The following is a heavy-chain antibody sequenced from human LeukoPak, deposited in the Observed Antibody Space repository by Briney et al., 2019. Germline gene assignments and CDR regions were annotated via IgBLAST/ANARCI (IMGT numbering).Heavy chain of an antibody. V-gene: IGHV4-61*01. CDR2: IYYSGST. CDR1: GVSVSSGSYY. D-gene: IGHD6-13*01. Sequence: SETLSLTCTVSGVSVSSGSYYWSWIRQPPGKGLEWVGYIYYSGSTNYNPSLKSRVTISVDTSKNQFSLKLSSVTAADTAVYYCHGWQQLAHFDYWGQGTLVTVSS. CDR3: HGWQQLAHFDY. J-gene: IGHJ4*02.